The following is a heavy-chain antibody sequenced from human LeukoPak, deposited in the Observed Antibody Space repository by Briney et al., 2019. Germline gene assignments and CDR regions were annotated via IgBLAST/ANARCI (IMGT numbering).Heavy chain of an antibody. CDR1: GASIGSYW. CDR3: AREKDSIVPTARMDV. V-gene: IGHV4-59*01. D-gene: IGHD5-12*01. J-gene: IGHJ6*03. CDR2: IYNSGST. Sequence: SETLSLTCTVSGASIGSYWWTWIRQPPGKGLEWLGYIYNSGSTRYNPSLKSRVTISVDTSKNQFSLNLTSVTAADTAVYYCAREKDSIVPTARMDVWGRGTTVTVSS.